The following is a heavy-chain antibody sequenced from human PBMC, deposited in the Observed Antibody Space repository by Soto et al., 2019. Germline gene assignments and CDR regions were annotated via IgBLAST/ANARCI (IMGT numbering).Heavy chain of an antibody. Sequence: GGSLRLSCVASGFTFSSYWMHWVRQVPGKGLEWVANIKPDGSERNYVDSVKGRFTISRDNAKNSLYLQMDRLSVEDTALYYCARDWNGGGWPLDYWGQGTVVTVSS. CDR1: GFTFSSYW. CDR2: IKPDGSER. CDR3: ARDWNGGGWPLDY. V-gene: IGHV3-7*01. D-gene: IGHD6-19*01. J-gene: IGHJ4*02.